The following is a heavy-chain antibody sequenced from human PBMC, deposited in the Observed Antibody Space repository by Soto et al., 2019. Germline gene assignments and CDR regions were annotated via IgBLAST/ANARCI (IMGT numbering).Heavy chain of an antibody. CDR1: GFTFSSYA. D-gene: IGHD1-26*01. CDR2: ISGNGAST. Sequence: PGGSLRLSCAASGFTFSSYAMTWVRQAPGKGLQWVSTISGNGASTYYADSVKGRFTVSRDNSRNTLYLQLNSLRTEDTAVYYCARTRSAWSDFHYYSLDVWGQGTTVTVSS. CDR3: ARTRSAWSDFHYYSLDV. J-gene: IGHJ6*02. V-gene: IGHV3-23*01.